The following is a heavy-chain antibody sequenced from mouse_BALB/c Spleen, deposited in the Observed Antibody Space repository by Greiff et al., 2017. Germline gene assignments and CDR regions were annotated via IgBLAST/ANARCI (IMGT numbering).Heavy chain of an antibody. CDR1: GYTFTDYE. J-gene: IGHJ2*01. V-gene: IGHV1-15*01. Sequence: QVQLKESGAELVRPGASVTLSCKASGYTFTDYEMHWVKQTPVHGLEWIGAIDPETGGTAYNQKFKGKATLTADKSSSTAYMELRSLTSEDSAVYYCTRGNPFDYWGQGTTLTVSS. CDR2: IDPETGGT. CDR3: TRGNPFDY.